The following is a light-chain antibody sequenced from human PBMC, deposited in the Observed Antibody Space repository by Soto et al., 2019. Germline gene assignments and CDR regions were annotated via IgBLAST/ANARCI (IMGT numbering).Light chain of an antibody. CDR2: GAS. CDR1: QSVSSSY. V-gene: IGKV3-20*01. CDR3: HQYCSSPYT. Sequence: EIVLTQSPGTLSLSPGERATLSCRSSQSVSSSYLAWYQQKPGQAPGLLIYGASSRATSIPDRVSGSGSGTDFTLTVSILEPEDFAVYYCHQYCSSPYTFGQGTKLEIK. J-gene: IGKJ2*01.